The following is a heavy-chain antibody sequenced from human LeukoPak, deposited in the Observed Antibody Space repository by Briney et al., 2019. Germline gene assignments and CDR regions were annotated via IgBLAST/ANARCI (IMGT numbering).Heavy chain of an antibody. CDR1: EFTFSSYW. V-gene: IGHV3-7*01. Sequence: GGSLRLSCAASEFTFSSYWMSWVRQAPGKGLEWVASIKQDGSEKYYVDSVKGRVTISRDNAKNSLYLQMNSLRAEDTAVYYCARVYGAGYSDYWGQGTLVTVSS. CDR2: IKQDGSEK. D-gene: IGHD4-17*01. CDR3: ARVYGAGYSDY. J-gene: IGHJ4*02.